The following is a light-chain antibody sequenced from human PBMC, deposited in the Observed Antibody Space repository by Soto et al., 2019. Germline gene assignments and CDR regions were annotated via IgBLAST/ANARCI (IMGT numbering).Light chain of an antibody. Sequence: QSVLTQPASVSGSPGQSITISCTGTSSDIGAYNYVSWYQQYPGKAPKLMIYEVSNRPSGVSNRFSGSKSGNTASLTISGLQAEDETDYYCFSYTSSGTYVFGTGTKVTVL. V-gene: IGLV2-14*01. CDR1: SSDIGAYNY. J-gene: IGLJ1*01. CDR2: EVS. CDR3: FSYTSSGTYV.